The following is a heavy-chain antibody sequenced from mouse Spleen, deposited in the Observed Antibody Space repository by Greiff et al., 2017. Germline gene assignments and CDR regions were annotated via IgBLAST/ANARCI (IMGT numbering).Heavy chain of an antibody. J-gene: IGHJ4*01. D-gene: IGHD1-1*01. V-gene: IGHV1-69*01. CDR2: IDPSDSYT. CDR3: ARYYYGNSYYAMDY. CDR1: GYTFTSYW. Sequence: QVQLQQPGAELVMPGASVKLSCKASGYTFTSYWMHWVKQRPGQGLEWIGEIDPSDSYTNYNQKFKGKATLTVDKSSSTAYMQLSSLTSEDSAVYYGARYYYGNSYYAMDYWGQGTSVTVSS.